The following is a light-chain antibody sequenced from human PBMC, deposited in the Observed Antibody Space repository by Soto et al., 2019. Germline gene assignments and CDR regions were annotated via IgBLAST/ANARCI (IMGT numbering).Light chain of an antibody. V-gene: IGLV2-14*01. CDR1: SSDIGDYSS. CDR2: GVS. Sequence: QSVLTQPASVSGSPGQSITVSCTGTSSDIGDYSSVAWYQQRPGKAPKLMIYGVSNRPSGVSDRFSGSKSGNSASLTISGLHAEDEADYYCSSYTNSVTLVFGTGTKLTVL. J-gene: IGLJ1*01. CDR3: SSYTNSVTLV.